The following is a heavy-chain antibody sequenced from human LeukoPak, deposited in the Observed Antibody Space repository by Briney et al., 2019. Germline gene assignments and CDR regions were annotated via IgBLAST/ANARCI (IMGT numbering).Heavy chain of an antibody. CDR1: GYTFTSYD. J-gene: IGHJ6*03. CDR3: ARGEYQWLTQNYYYYYMYV. Sequence: ASVKVSCKASGYTFTSYDINWVRQATGQGLEWMGWMNPNSGNTGYAQKFQGRVTMTRNTSISTAYMELSSLRSEDTAVYYCARGEYQWLTQNYYYYYMYVWGKGTTVTVSS. D-gene: IGHD6-19*01. V-gene: IGHV1-8*01. CDR2: MNPNSGNT.